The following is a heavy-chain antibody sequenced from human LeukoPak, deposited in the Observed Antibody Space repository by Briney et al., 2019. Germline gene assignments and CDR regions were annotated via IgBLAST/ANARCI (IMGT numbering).Heavy chain of an antibody. J-gene: IGHJ4*02. D-gene: IGHD6-19*01. CDR3: ARDLSRRIAVAGTEDY. Sequence: ASVKVSCKASGYTFTSYDINWVRQATGQGLEWMGWMNPNSGNTGYAQKFQGRVTMTRNTSISTAYMELSSLRSEDTAVYYCARDLSRRIAVAGTEDYWGQGSVVTVSS. CDR1: GYTFTSYD. CDR2: MNPNSGNT. V-gene: IGHV1-8*01.